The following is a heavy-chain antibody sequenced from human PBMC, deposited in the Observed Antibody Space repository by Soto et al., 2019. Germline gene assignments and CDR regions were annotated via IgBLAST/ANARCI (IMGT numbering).Heavy chain of an antibody. CDR1: GFTFSSYA. CDR3: ARDHAGIVATISGIGMCWFDP. D-gene: IGHD5-12*01. V-gene: IGHV3-64*01. Sequence: PGGSLRLSCAASGFTFSSYAMHWVRQAPGKGLEYVSAISSNGGSTYYANSVKGRFTISRDNSKNTLYLQMGSLRAEDMAVYYCARDHAGIVATISGIGMCWFDPWGQGTLVTVSS. CDR2: ISSNGGST. J-gene: IGHJ5*02.